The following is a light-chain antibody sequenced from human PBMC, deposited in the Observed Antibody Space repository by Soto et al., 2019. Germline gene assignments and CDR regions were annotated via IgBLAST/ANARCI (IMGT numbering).Light chain of an antibody. CDR2: GAS. V-gene: IGKV3-15*01. J-gene: IGKJ3*01. CDR1: RSVRSN. Sequence: EIEMTHSPATLSVSPGERATLSCRASRSVRSNLAWYQQKPGQAPRLLIYGASTRATDIPASFSGSGSGTEFTLTISRLQSEDFAIYYCQQYDDWPPTFGPGTRWIS. CDR3: QQYDDWPPT.